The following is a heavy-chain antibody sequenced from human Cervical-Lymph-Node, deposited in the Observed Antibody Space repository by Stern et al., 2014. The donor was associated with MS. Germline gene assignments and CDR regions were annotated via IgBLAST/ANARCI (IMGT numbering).Heavy chain of an antibody. J-gene: IGHJ6*02. CDR3: ARGTRGLDV. V-gene: IGHV1-2*06. CDR1: GYTFTAFY. CDR2: INCNTGDT. Sequence: EQLEESGAEVKKPGASLKVSCKASGYTFTAFYIDWVRQAPGQGLEWMGRINCNTGDTNYAQKMQGRVTMTRDTSVSTVYMELSGLTSDDTAVYYCARGTRGLDVWGQGTTVTVSS.